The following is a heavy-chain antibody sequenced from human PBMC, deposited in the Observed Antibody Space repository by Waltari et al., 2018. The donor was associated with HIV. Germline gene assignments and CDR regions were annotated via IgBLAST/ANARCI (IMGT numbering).Heavy chain of an antibody. J-gene: IGHJ4*02. CDR2: INHSGST. CDR3: ARGGNYYGSGSYYKLDY. Sequence: QVQLQQWGAGLLKPSETLSLTCAVYGVSFRGYYWSWIRQSPGKELEWIGEINHSGSTNYNPSLKSRVTMSVDTSKNQFSLKLSFVTAADTAVYYCARGGNYYGSGSYYKLDYWGQGTLVTVSS. V-gene: IGHV4-34*01. D-gene: IGHD3-10*01. CDR1: GVSFRGYY.